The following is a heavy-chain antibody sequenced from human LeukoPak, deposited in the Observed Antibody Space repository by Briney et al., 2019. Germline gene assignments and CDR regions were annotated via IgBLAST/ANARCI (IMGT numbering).Heavy chain of an antibody. D-gene: IGHD6-19*01. CDR3: ARAHISGNWYFDL. V-gene: IGHV3-53*01. J-gene: IGHJ2*01. CDR2: IYSGGKI. Sequence: GGSLRLSCAASGFTVSSNYMSWVRQAPGKGLQWVSVIYSGGKIYYADSVKGRFTISRDSSKNTLDLQMNSLRAEDTAVYYCARAHISGNWYFDLWGRGTLVTVSS. CDR1: GFTVSSNY.